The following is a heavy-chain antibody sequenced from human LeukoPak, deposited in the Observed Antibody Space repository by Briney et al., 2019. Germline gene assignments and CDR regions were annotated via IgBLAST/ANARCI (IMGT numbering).Heavy chain of an antibody. Sequence: SETLSLTCTVSGDSINSLDLWSWVRQPPGKGLEWIGEMYLSGTTHSNPSVKSRVTISIDKSKTQFFLNLSSVTAADTAVYYCAGLVGRYSSGLYYYYFDYWGQGTLVTVSS. CDR2: MYLSGTT. CDR3: AGLVGRYSSGLYYYYFDY. CDR1: GDSINSLDL. D-gene: IGHD3-22*01. J-gene: IGHJ4*02. V-gene: IGHV4-4*02.